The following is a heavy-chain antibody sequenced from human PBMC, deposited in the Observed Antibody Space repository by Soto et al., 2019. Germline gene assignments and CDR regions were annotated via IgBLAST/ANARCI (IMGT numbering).Heavy chain of an antibody. CDR1: GFTFSSYG. J-gene: IGHJ4*02. CDR2: ISYDGSNK. CDR3: AKPPPGLTGTRYYFDY. Sequence: ESGGGVVQPGRSLRLSCAASGFTFSSYGMHWVRQAPGKGLEWVAVISYDGSNKYYADSVKGRFTISRDNSKNTLYLQMNSLRAEDTAVYYCAKPPPGLTGTRYYFDYWGQGTLVTVSS. V-gene: IGHV3-30*18. D-gene: IGHD7-27*01.